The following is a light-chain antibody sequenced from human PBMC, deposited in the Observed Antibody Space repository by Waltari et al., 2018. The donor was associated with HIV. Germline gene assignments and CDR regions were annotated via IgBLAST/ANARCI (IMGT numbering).Light chain of an antibody. CDR1: NIGITT. Sequence: SYALTQETSVSVAPGKTARITCVADNIGITTVHWYQQKPGQAPVRVMYDDSNRPSGIPERFSGSNSGNTATLTINRVEVGDEADYYCQVWEPTSDHVVFGGGSRLIVL. J-gene: IGLJ2*01. CDR3: QVWEPTSDHVV. CDR2: DDS. V-gene: IGLV3-21*03.